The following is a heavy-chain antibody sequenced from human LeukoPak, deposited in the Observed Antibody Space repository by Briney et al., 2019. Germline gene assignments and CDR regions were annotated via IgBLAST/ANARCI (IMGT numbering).Heavy chain of an antibody. CDR1: GGTFSSYA. D-gene: IGHD3-10*01. CDR3: ARGVPKRGSGSFNWFDP. Sequence: SVKVSCMASGGTFSSYAISWVRQAPGQGLEWMGGIIPIFGTANYAQKFQGRVTITADESTSTAYMELSSLRSEDTAVYYCARGVPKRGSGSFNWFDPWGQGTLVTVSS. CDR2: IIPIFGTA. J-gene: IGHJ5*02. V-gene: IGHV1-69*13.